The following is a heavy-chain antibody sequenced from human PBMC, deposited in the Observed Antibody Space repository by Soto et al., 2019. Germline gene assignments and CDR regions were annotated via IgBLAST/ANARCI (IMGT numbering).Heavy chain of an antibody. J-gene: IGHJ4*02. V-gene: IGHV4-39*01. CDR3: AIQHYDFWSGYIWLDY. CDR2: IYYSGST. CDR1: GGSISSSSYY. D-gene: IGHD3-3*01. Sequence: SETLSLTCTVSGGSISSSSYYWGWIRQPPGKGLEWIGSIYYSGSTYYNPSLKSRVTISVDTSKNQFSLKLSSVTAADTAVYYCAIQHYDFWSGYIWLDYWGQGTLVTVSS.